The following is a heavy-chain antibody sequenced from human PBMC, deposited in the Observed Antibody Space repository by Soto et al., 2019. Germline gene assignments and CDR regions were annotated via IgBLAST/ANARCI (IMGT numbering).Heavy chain of an antibody. J-gene: IGHJ4*02. CDR3: ARVSVGSVAASPYYFDY. V-gene: IGHV3-33*01. Sequence: QVQLVESGGGVVQPGRSLRLSCAASGFTFSSYGMHWVRQAPGKGLEWVAVIWYDGSNKYYADSVKGRFTISRDNSKNTLYLQMNSQRAEDTAVYYCARVSVGSVAASPYYFDYWGQGTLVTVSS. CDR1: GFTFSSYG. CDR2: IWYDGSNK. D-gene: IGHD2-15*01.